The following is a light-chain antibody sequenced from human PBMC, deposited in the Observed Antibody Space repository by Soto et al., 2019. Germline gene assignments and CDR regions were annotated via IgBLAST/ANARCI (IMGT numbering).Light chain of an antibody. J-gene: IGKJ1*01. V-gene: IGKV3-15*01. CDR1: ESVGSH. CDR2: GVS. Sequence: DTVMTQSPATLSVSPGETATLSCRASESVGSHLAWYQLKAGQAPRLLIYGVSTRATGIPARFRGSGSETDFTLTISSLQSEDSAIYYCQQYDNWPPWTFGQGTKVEI. CDR3: QQYDNWPPWT.